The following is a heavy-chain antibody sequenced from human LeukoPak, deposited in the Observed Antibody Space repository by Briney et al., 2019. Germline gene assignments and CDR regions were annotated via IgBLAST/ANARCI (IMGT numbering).Heavy chain of an antibody. D-gene: IGHD5-18*01. J-gene: IGHJ4*02. CDR1: GFTLSSEN. CDR3: ARGGYSYGLDN. V-gene: IGHV3-21*01. Sequence: GGSLRLSCAASGFTLSSENMSWVRQAPGKGLEWVSSIRKGGNYIYYADSVKGRFTISRDNAKNSLSLQMDSLRDEDTAVYYCARGGYSYGLDNWGQGTLVIVSS. CDR2: IRKGGNYI.